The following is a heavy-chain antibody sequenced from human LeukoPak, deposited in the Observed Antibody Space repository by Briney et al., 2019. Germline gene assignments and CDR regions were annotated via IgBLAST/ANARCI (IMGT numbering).Heavy chain of an antibody. CDR2: FTSRSRSI. CDR1: GFTFSTYS. J-gene: IGHJ4*02. CDR3: ADFGSGSYCFDY. D-gene: IGHD3-10*01. Sequence: GGSLRLSCAASGFTFSTYSMTWVRQAPGKGLEWVSSFTSRSRSIYYADSVKGRFTISRDNAKNSLFLQMNSLRAEDTAIYYCADFGSGSYCFDYWGQGTLVTVSS. V-gene: IGHV3-21*04.